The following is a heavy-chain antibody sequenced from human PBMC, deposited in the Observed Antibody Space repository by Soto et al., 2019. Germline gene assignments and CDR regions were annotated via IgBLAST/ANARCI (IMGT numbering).Heavy chain of an antibody. CDR2: ISREGVSR. V-gene: IGHV3-30*18. CDR3: VKEDNNYFYDY. J-gene: IGHJ4*02. CDR1: GFTFSSHG. D-gene: IGHD1-1*01. Sequence: QVQLVESGGGVIQPGNSLRLACAASGFTFSSHGMHWVRQAPGKVLEWVAIISREGVSRFYADAVKGRFTISRDNSKDTLYLEMSSLGAEDSAVYYCVKEDNNYFYDYWGRGTLVTVSS.